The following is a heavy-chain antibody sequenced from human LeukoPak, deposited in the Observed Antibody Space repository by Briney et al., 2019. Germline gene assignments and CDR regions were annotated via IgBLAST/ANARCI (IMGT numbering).Heavy chain of an antibody. CDR2: ISSSSSYI. Sequence: GESLQISCAASGFTFSSYTMNWVRQAPGKGLEWVSSISSSSSYIYYADSMKGRFTISRDNAKNSLYLQMNSLRAEDTAVYYCATPPLEGGFWGQGTLVTVSS. D-gene: IGHD1-1*01. J-gene: IGHJ4*02. CDR3: ATPPLEGGF. CDR1: GFTFSSYT. V-gene: IGHV3-21*01.